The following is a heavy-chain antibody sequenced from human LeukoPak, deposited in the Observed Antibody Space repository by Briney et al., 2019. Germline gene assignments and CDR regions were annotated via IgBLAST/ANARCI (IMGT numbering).Heavy chain of an antibody. D-gene: IGHD2-2*01. V-gene: IGHV4-4*08. CDR2: INISGGP. CDR3: AREPHCSDTSCYFGNAFDI. J-gene: IGHJ3*02. Sequence: SETLSLTCTVSGGSISSCYWSWIRQPPGRGREWIGEINISGGPNNSPSLKSRVTISLDTSKNQFSLKLSSVTAADTAVYYCAREPHCSDTSCYFGNAFDIWGQGTMVTVSS. CDR1: GGSISSCY.